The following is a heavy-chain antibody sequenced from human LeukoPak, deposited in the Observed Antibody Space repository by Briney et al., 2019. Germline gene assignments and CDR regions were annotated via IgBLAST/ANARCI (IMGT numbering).Heavy chain of an antibody. CDR2: IHTSGTT. CDR3: AREETTRSQRAFDY. J-gene: IGHJ4*02. CDR1: GGSISSYF. D-gene: IGHD2-15*01. V-gene: IGHV4-4*07. Sequence: SETLSLTCTVSGGSISSYFWSCIRQPAGKGLEWIGRIHTSGTTNYNPSLKSRVTMSLDTSKNQFSLELSPVTAADTAVYYCAREETTRSQRAFDYWGQGTLVTVSS.